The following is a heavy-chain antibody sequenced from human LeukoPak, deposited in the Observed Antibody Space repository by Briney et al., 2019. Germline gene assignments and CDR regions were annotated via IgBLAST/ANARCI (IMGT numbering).Heavy chain of an antibody. CDR3: AKDVYYDSSGYYQHYFDY. CDR2: ISGSGGST. J-gene: IGHJ4*02. V-gene: IGHV3-23*01. D-gene: IGHD3-22*01. CDR1: GFTFSSYG. Sequence: GGTLRLSCAASGFTFSSYGMSWVRQAPGKGLEWVSAISGSGGSTYYADSVKGRFTISRDNSKNTLYLQMNSLRAEDTAVYYCAKDVYYDSSGYYQHYFDYWGQGTLVTVSS.